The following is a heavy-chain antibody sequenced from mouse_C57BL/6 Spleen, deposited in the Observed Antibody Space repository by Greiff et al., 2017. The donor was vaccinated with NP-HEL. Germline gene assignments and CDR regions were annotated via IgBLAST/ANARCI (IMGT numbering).Heavy chain of an antibody. Sequence: QVTLKVSGPELVKPGASVKISCKASGYAFSSSWMNWVKQRPGKGLEWIGRIYPGDGDTNYNGKFKGKGTLTADKSSRTAYMQLSSLTSEDSAVSFCGRKDYGSGRFDYWGQGTTLTVSS. D-gene: IGHD1-1*01. J-gene: IGHJ2*01. CDR1: GYAFSSSW. V-gene: IGHV1-82*01. CDR3: GRKDYGSGRFDY. CDR2: IYPGDGDT.